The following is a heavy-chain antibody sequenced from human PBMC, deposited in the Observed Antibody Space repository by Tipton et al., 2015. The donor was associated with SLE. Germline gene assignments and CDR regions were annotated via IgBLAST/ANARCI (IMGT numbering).Heavy chain of an antibody. CDR3: AGEGYYYDGSADY. V-gene: IGHV3-30*04. D-gene: IGHD3-22*01. J-gene: IGHJ4*02. CDR1: GFTFNNYP. CDR2: ISYDGSNK. Sequence: SLRLSCAASGFTFNNYPMHWVRQAPGKGLEWVALISYDGSNKYYADSVIGRLTISRDNSKNTLYLQMHSLRAEDTAVYYCAGEGYYYDGSADYWGQGTLVTVSS.